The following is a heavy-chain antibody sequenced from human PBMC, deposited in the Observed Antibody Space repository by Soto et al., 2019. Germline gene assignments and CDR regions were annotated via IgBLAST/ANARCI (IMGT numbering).Heavy chain of an antibody. Sequence: PGGSLTLSCAASGVTFSSHSMNWVRQAPGKGLEWVSPISSSSSYIYYADSGKGRFTISRHNAKTSLYLQINSLRAEDTAVYYCARDRDVVVPAARTIDYWGQGTLVTVSS. CDR2: ISSSSSYI. D-gene: IGHD2-2*01. J-gene: IGHJ4*02. V-gene: IGHV3-21*01. CDR1: GVTFSSHS. CDR3: ARDRDVVVPAARTIDY.